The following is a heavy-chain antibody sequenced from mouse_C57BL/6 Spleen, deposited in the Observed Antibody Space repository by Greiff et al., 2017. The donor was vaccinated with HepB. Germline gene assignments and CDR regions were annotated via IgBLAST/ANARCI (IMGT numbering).Heavy chain of an antibody. D-gene: IGHD2-3*01. V-gene: IGHV5-4*01. CDR2: ISDGGSYT. CDR1: GFTFSSYA. Sequence: EVKLVESGGGLVKPGGSLKLSCAASGFTFSSYAMSWVRQTPEKRLEWVATISDGGSYTYYPDNVKGRFTISRDNAKNNLYLQMSHLKSEDTAMYYCARDMGDGSSYYFDYWGQGTTLTVSS. CDR3: ARDMGDGSSYYFDY. J-gene: IGHJ2*01.